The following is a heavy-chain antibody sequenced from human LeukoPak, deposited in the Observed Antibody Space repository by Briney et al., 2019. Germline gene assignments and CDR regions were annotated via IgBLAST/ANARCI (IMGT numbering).Heavy chain of an antibody. CDR1: GGSISSTNW. Sequence: SETPSLTCAVSGGSISSTNWWNWVRQPPGRGLEWIGEIYDNGSTNYNPSLKSRVTISVDTSKNQFSLKLSSVTAADTAVYYCARLAIHYGMDVWGQGTTVTVSS. D-gene: IGHD5-24*01. V-gene: IGHV4-4*02. CDR2: IYDNGST. CDR3: ARLAIHYGMDV. J-gene: IGHJ6*02.